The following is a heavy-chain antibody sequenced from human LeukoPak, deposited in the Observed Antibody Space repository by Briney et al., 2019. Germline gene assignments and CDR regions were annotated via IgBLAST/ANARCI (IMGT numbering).Heavy chain of an antibody. J-gene: IGHJ4*02. CDR3: ARIEMAIHY. V-gene: IGHV4-38-2*01. CDR2: IYHSGST. CDR1: GYYIRSGYY. D-gene: IGHD5-24*01. Sequence: SETLSLTCAVFGYYIRSGYYWGWIRQPPGKGLEWIGSIYHSGSTYYNPSLKSRVTISVDTSKNQFSLKLSSVTAADTAVYFFARIEMAIHYLVQGTLVTVSS.